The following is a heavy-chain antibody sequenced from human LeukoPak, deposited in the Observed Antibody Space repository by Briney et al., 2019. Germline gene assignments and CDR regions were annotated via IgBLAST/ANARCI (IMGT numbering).Heavy chain of an antibody. CDR1: GGSFSGYY. J-gene: IGHJ3*02. Sequence: PSETLSLTCGVYGGSFSGYYWSWIRQPPGKGLEWIGEINHTGSTHYNPSLKSRVTMSVDTSKNQFSLKLSYVTAADTAVYYCARLRKFCGGDCQDDFDIWGQGTMVTVSS. D-gene: IGHD2-21*02. CDR2: INHTGST. V-gene: IGHV4-34*01. CDR3: ARLRKFCGGDCQDDFDI.